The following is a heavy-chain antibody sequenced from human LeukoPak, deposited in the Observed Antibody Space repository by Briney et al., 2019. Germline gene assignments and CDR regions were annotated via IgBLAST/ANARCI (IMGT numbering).Heavy chain of an antibody. V-gene: IGHV4-59*12. CDR1: GGSISSYY. CDR3: ARDGVGTVGIPHYFDY. J-gene: IGHJ4*02. D-gene: IGHD1-7*01. CDR2: IYYSGST. Sequence: PSETLSLTCTVSGGSISSYYWSWIRQPPGKGLEWIGYIYYSGSTNYNPSLKSRVTISVDTSKNQFSLKLSSVTAADTAVYYCARDGVGTVGIPHYFDYWGPGTLVTVSS.